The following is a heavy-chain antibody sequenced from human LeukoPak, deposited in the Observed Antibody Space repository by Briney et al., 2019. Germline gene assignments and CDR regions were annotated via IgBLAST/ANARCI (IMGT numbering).Heavy chain of an antibody. V-gene: IGHV3-15*01. CDR3: TTLTLIAAAGYWVDS. D-gene: IGHD6-13*01. J-gene: IGHJ4*02. Sequence: PGGSLRLSCAASGFTFSNAWMNWVRQAPGKGLEWVGRIKSKVDGGTTDYAAPVKGRFIISRDDSKNTLYLQMSSLKTEDTAVYYCTTLTLIAAAGYWVDSWGQGTLVTVSS. CDR1: GFTFSNAW. CDR2: IKSKVDGGTT.